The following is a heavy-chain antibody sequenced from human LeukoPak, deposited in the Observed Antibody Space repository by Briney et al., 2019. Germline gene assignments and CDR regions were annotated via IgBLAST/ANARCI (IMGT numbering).Heavy chain of an antibody. CDR3: ARDTTSSLHYYYGMDV. V-gene: IGHV3-48*03. CDR1: GFTFSSFE. Sequence: QPGGSLRLSCVASGFTFSSFEMNCVRQAPGKGLEWVSYISSSGSTISYADSVKGRFTISRDNAKNSLYLQMNSLRAEDTAVYYCARDTTSSLHYYYGMDVWGQGTTVSVSS. D-gene: IGHD2-2*01. J-gene: IGHJ6*02. CDR2: ISSSGSTI.